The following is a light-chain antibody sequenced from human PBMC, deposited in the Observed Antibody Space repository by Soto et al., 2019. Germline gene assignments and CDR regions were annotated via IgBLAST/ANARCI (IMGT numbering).Light chain of an antibody. Sequence: EIVWTQCPGTLSLSPGERATLSCRASQSVSSSYLAWYQQKPGQAPRLLIYGASSRATGIPDRFSGSGSGTDFTLTISRLEPDDFAVYYCQQYGSSPPLTFGQGTRLEIK. CDR3: QQYGSSPPLT. V-gene: IGKV3-20*01. J-gene: IGKJ5*01. CDR2: GAS. CDR1: QSVSSSY.